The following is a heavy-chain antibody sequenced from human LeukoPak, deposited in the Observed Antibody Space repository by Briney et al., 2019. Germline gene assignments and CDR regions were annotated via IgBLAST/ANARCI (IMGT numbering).Heavy chain of an antibody. Sequence: GGSLRLSCAASVFIVRSNYMSGVRQAPGKGLEGVSVIYSCGSTFFRDSVEGRFSISRDNSKTTLYLQMNSLRAEDTAVYYCASARGSNYGSLGDWGQGTLVTVSS. J-gene: IGHJ4*02. CDR2: IYSCGST. CDR1: VFIVRSNY. CDR3: ASARGSNYGSLGD. V-gene: IGHV3-53*01. D-gene: IGHD5-18*01.